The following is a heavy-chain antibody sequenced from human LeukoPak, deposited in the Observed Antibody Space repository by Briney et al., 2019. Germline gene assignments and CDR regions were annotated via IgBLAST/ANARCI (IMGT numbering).Heavy chain of an antibody. Sequence: PGGSLRLSCAASGFTFSSYWMHWVRHAPGKGLVWVSRINSDGSSTSYADSVKGRFTISRDNAKNTLYLQMNSLRAEDTAVYYCARSFPGYCSSTSCSNYYGMDVWGQGTTVTVSS. CDR3: ARSFPGYCSSTSCSNYYGMDV. CDR2: INSDGSST. D-gene: IGHD2-2*01. J-gene: IGHJ6*02. V-gene: IGHV3-74*01. CDR1: GFTFSSYW.